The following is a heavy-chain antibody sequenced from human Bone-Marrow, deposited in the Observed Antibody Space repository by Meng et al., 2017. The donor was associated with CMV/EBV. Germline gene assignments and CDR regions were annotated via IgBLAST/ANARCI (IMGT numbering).Heavy chain of an antibody. CDR1: GFTFSSYA. V-gene: IGHV3-30*04. CDR3: ESGPLDIVVVPAANGY. D-gene: IGHD2-2*01. CDR2: ITYDGSNK. J-gene: IGHJ4*02. Sequence: GESPKISWAASGFTFSSYAMHWVRQAPGKGLEWVAVITYDGSNKYYADSVKGRFTITSYNAKNTLYLQMNSLRAEDTAVYYCESGPLDIVVVPAANGYWGQGTLVTVSS.